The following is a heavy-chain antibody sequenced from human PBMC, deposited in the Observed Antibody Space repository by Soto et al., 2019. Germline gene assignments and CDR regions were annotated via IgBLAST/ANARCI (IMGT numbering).Heavy chain of an antibody. Sequence: PSETLSLTCTVSGGSISSGDYYWSWIRQPPGKGLEWIGYIYYSGSTYYNPSLKSRVTISVDTSKNQFSLKLSSVTAADTAVYYCARDDTSRDGYIFDYWGQGTLVTVSS. V-gene: IGHV4-30-4*01. CDR3: ARDDTSRDGYIFDY. CDR2: IYYSGST. J-gene: IGHJ4*02. CDR1: GGSISSGDYY. D-gene: IGHD5-12*01.